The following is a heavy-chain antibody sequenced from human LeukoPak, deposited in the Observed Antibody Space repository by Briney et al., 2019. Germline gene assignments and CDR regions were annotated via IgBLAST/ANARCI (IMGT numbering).Heavy chain of an antibody. J-gene: IGHJ4*02. CDR3: ARFSGSSGYLGDY. CDR2: ISSSSSYI. D-gene: IGHD3-22*01. CDR1: GFTFSSYS. V-gene: IGHV3-21*01. Sequence: PGGSLRLSCAASGFTFSSYSMNWVRQAPGKGLDWVSSISSSSSYIYYADSVKGRFTISRDNAKNSLYLQMNSLRAEDTAVYYCARFSGSSGYLGDYWGQGTLVTVSS.